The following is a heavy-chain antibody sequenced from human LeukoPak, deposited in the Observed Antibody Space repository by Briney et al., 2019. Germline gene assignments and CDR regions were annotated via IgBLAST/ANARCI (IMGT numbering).Heavy chain of an antibody. J-gene: IGHJ4*02. CDR2: IYASGNT. D-gene: IGHD3-22*01. CDR3: ARDRPERHYDSSGYYYVRLLDY. CDR1: GGSISSGGYY. Sequence: SETLSLTCAVSGGSISSGGYYWSWVRQPAGKGLEWIGRIYASGNTNYNPSLKGRVTMTVDTSKNQFSLKLSSVTAADTAVYYCARDRPERHYDSSGYYYVRLLDYWGQGTLVTVSS. V-gene: IGHV4-61*02.